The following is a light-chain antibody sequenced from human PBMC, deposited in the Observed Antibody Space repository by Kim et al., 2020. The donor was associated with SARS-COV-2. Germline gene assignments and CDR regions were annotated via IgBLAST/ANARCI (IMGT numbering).Light chain of an antibody. CDR1: SSDVGGYNY. J-gene: IGLJ2*01. CDR2: DVS. CDR3: SSYTSSSTLETV. V-gene: IGLV2-14*03. Sequence: SITISCTGTSSDVGGYNYVAWYQQHPGKAPKLMIYDVSNRPSVVSNRFSGSKSGNTASLTISGLQAEDEADYYCSSYTSSSTLETVFGGGTQLTVL.